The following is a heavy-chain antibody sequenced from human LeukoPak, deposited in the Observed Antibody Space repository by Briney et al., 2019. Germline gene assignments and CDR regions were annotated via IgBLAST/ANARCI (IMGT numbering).Heavy chain of an antibody. Sequence: QPGGSLRLSCAASGFTFSTYAMSWVRQAPGKGLEWVSAISNSGSSTYYADYVKGRFTISRDSSKNTVYLQMNSLRADDTAVYNCAKGSSPSRPYYFDNWGQGTLVTVSS. CDR1: GFTFSTYA. D-gene: IGHD3-10*01. J-gene: IGHJ4*02. CDR3: AKGSSPSRPYYFDN. V-gene: IGHV3-23*01. CDR2: ISNSGSST.